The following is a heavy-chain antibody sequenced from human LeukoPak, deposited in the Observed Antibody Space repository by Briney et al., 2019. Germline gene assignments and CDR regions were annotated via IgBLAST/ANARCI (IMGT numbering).Heavy chain of an antibody. V-gene: IGHV4-34*01. CDR2: INHSGST. CDR1: GGSFSGYY. J-gene: IGHJ4*02. Sequence: SETLSLTCAVYGGSFSGYYWSWIRQPPGKGLEWIGEINHSGSTNYNPSLKSRVTISVDTSKNQFSLKLSSVTAADTAVYYCARRKMSGMGFDYWGQGTLVTVSS. D-gene: IGHD1-14*01. CDR3: ARRKMSGMGFDY.